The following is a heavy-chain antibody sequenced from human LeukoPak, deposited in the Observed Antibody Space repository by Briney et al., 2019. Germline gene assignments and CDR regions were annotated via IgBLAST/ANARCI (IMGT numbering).Heavy chain of an antibody. CDR3: ARPTKHDYSKPLDY. Sequence: ASVKVSCKASGYTFTGYYTHWVRQAPGQGLEWMGRINPNSGGTNYAQKFQGRVTMTRDTSISTAYMELSRLRSDDTAVYYCARPTKHDYSKPLDYWGQGTLVTVSS. CDR2: INPNSGGT. V-gene: IGHV1-2*06. D-gene: IGHD4-11*01. J-gene: IGHJ4*02. CDR1: GYTFTGYY.